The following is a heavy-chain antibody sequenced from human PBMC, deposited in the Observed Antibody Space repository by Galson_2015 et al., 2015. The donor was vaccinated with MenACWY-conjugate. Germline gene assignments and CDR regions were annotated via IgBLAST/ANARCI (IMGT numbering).Heavy chain of an antibody. CDR3: ARGPGGHSFSYPDYFDH. J-gene: IGHJ4*02. CDR1: GASIKDTNYF. V-gene: IGHV4-39*07. Sequence: SETLSLTCSVSGASIKDTNYFWGWLRQPPGKGLEWIGSLYYSGSTSDNPSLKGRVTISVNTSKNQCSLKLTSVSAADTAVYFCARGPGGHSFSYPDYFDHWGQGALVTVSS. D-gene: IGHD5-18*01. CDR2: LYYSGST.